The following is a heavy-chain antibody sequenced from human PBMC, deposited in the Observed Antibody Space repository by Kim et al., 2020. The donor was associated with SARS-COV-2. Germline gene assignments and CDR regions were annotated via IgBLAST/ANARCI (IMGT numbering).Heavy chain of an antibody. J-gene: IGHJ3*02. Sequence: GGSLRLSCAASGFTFSDYYMSWIRQAPGKGLEWVSYISSSGSTIYYADSVKGRFTISRDNAKNSLYLQMNSLRAEDTAVYYCASVMAPGIAAAGTEAFDIWGQGTMVTVSS. D-gene: IGHD6-13*01. V-gene: IGHV3-11*01. CDR1: GFTFSDYY. CDR3: ASVMAPGIAAAGTEAFDI. CDR2: ISSSGSTI.